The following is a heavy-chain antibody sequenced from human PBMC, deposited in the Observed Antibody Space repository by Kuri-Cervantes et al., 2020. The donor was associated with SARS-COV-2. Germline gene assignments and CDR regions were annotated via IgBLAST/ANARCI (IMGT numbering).Heavy chain of an antibody. CDR3: AFNYGTGSYFY. Sequence: SETLSLTCTVSGGSISSGSYYWSWIRQPAGKGLEWIGRIYTSGSTNYNPSLKSRVTISVDTSKNQFSLKLSSVTAADTAVYYCAFNYGTGSYFYWGQGTLVTVSS. CDR1: GGSISSGSYY. CDR2: IYTSGST. V-gene: IGHV4-61*02. J-gene: IGHJ4*02. D-gene: IGHD3-10*01.